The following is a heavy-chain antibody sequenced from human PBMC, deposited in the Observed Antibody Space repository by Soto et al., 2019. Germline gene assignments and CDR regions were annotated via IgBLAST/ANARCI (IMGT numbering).Heavy chain of an antibody. Sequence: GGSLRLSCAASGFTFSSYSVNWVRQAPGKGLEWVSYISSSSSTIYYADSVKGRFTISRDNAKNSLYLQMNSLRDEDTAVYYCASTYLDLFDYWGQGTLVTVSS. CDR3: ASTYLDLFDY. CDR2: ISSSSSTI. D-gene: IGHD1-1*01. V-gene: IGHV3-48*02. CDR1: GFTFSSYS. J-gene: IGHJ4*02.